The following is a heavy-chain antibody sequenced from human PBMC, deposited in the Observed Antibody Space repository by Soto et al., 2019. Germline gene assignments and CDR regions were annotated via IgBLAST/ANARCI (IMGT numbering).Heavy chain of an antibody. CDR1: GGSISSSNW. CDR3: ARDGSGSYARQYYFDY. J-gene: IGHJ4*02. V-gene: IGHV4-4*02. CDR2: IYHSGST. D-gene: IGHD1-26*01. Sequence: SETLSLTCAVSGGSISSSNWWSWVRQPPGKGLEWIGEIYHSGSTNYNPSLKSRVTISVDKSKNQFSLKLSSVTAADTAVYYCARDGSGSYARQYYFDYWGQGTLVTVSS.